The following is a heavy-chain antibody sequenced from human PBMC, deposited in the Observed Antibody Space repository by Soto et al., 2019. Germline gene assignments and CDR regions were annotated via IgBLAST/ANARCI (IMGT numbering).Heavy chain of an antibody. Sequence: QVQLQQWGAGLLKPSESLSLTCAVYGGSFSGYYWSWIRQPPGKGLEWIGEINHSGSTNYNPSIKSRVSISVDTSKNQFSLKLSSVTAADTAVYYCARAQLWLGFDYWGQGTLVTVSS. CDR2: INHSGST. CDR1: GGSFSGYY. J-gene: IGHJ4*02. V-gene: IGHV4-34*01. CDR3: ARAQLWLGFDY. D-gene: IGHD5-18*01.